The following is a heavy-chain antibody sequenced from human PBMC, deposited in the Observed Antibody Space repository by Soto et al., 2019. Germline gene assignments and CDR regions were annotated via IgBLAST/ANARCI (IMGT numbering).Heavy chain of an antibody. CDR1: GFTFSTYG. D-gene: IGHD3-16*01. V-gene: IGHV3-30*18. Sequence: QVQLVESGGGVVQPGRSLRLSCAASGFTFSTYGMHWVRQAPGKGLEWVAVISYHGSDEYYADSVKGQFTFSRDNSKNTLYVQMNSVRGEATTLYHCEKESCRETLYYFYYGMDVWGQGATVTVFS. CDR2: ISYHGSDE. J-gene: IGHJ6*02. CDR3: EKESCRETLYYFYYGMDV.